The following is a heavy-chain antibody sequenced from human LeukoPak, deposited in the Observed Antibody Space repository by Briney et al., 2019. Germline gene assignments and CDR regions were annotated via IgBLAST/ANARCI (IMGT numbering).Heavy chain of an antibody. CDR1: GFTFSSYS. CDR2: MSSGSSYI. J-gene: IGHJ4*02. CDR3: ARDRGLFDY. Sequence: GGSLRLSCAVSGFTFSSYSMNWVRQAPGKGLEWVSSMSSGSSYIYYADSVKGRFTISRDNAKNSLYLQMNSLRAEDTAVYYCARDRGLFDYWGQGTLVTVSS. V-gene: IGHV3-21*01. D-gene: IGHD3-10*01.